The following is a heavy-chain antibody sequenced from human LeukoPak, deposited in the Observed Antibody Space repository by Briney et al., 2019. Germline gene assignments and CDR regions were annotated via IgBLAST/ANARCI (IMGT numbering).Heavy chain of an antibody. J-gene: IGHJ4*02. CDR3: ARTTYYYGSGSYPADY. CDR1: GYTFTSYG. CDR2: ISAYNGNT. D-gene: IGHD3-10*01. Sequence: ASVKVSCKASGYTFTSYGISWVRQAPGQGLEWMGWISAYNGNTNYAQKLQGRVTMTTDTSTSTAYMELRSLGSDDTAVYYCARTTYYYGSGSYPADYWGQGTLVTVSS. V-gene: IGHV1-18*01.